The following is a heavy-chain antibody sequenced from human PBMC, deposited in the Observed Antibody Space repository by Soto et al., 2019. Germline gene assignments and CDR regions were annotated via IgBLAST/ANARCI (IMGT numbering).Heavy chain of an antibody. Sequence: SETLSLTCEVYGGSPNAYYWTWIRQSPGKGLEWIGEINHSGKIHYNPSLESRLSISADTSKRQFSLTLTTVTAADAAMSYCVTSNNLFHSYYDNWGKGTLVTVSS. CDR1: GGSPNAYY. CDR2: INHSGKI. J-gene: IGHJ4*02. D-gene: IGHD3-10*01. CDR3: VTSNNLFHSYYDN. V-gene: IGHV4-34*01.